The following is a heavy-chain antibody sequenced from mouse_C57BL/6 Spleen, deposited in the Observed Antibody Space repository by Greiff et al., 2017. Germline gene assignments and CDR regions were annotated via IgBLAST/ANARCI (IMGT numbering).Heavy chain of an antibody. Sequence: EVKLMESEGGLVQPGSSMKLSCTASGFTFSDYYMAWVRQVPEKGLEWVANINYDGSSTYYLDSLKSRFIISRDNAKNILYLQMSSLKSEDTATYYCAREGLRNYFDYWGQGTTLTVSS. D-gene: IGHD3-3*01. J-gene: IGHJ2*01. CDR3: AREGLRNYFDY. CDR1: GFTFSDYY. V-gene: IGHV5-16*01. CDR2: INYDGSST.